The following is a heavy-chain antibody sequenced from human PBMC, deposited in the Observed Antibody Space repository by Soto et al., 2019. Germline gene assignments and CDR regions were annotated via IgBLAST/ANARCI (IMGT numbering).Heavy chain of an antibody. J-gene: IGHJ4*02. CDR3: AHQSIAARFDY. CDR2: IYWDDDM. Sequence: QITLKESGPTLVKPTQTLTLTCTFSGFSLSTSGVGVGWIRQPPGKALEWLALIYWDDDMRYSPSLKSRLTITKDTSKNQVVLTMTNMDPVYTATYYCAHQSIAARFDYWGQGTLVTVSS. D-gene: IGHD6-6*01. V-gene: IGHV2-5*02. CDR1: GFSLSTSGVG.